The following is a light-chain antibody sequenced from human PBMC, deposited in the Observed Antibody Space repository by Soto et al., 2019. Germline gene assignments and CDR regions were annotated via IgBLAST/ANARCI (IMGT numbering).Light chain of an antibody. J-gene: IGKJ1*01. CDR3: QQRSNWPVT. CDR2: DAS. CDR1: QSVSSY. Sequence: EIVLTQSPGTLSLSPGERATLSCRASQSVSSYLAWYQQKPGQAPRLLIYDASTRATGISARFSGSGSGTDFTLTISSLEPEDFAVYHCQQRSNWPVTFGQGPR. V-gene: IGKV3-11*01.